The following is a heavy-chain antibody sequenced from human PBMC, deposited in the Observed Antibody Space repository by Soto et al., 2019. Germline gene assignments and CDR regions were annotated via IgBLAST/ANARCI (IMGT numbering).Heavy chain of an antibody. D-gene: IGHD3-16*01. CDR1: GFTFNTYG. CDR2: TSYDGSNK. V-gene: IGHV3-30*18. Sequence: QVPLVESGGGVVQPGRSLRLSCAASGFTFNTYGMHWVRQAPGKGLEWVAVTSYDGSNKYYADSVKGRFTISRDNAKNTLYVEMNSLRTEDTAVYYCVKGATGGPRGYFDLWGRGTLVTVSS. CDR3: VKGATGGPRGYFDL. J-gene: IGHJ2*01.